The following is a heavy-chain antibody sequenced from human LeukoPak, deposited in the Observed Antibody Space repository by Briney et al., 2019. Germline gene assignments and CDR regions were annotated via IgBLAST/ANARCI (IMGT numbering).Heavy chain of an antibody. Sequence: GGSLRLSCAASGFTFSSYWMTWVRQAPGKGLEWVATIKQDGSEKYYVDSVKGRFTISRDNTKNSLYLQMNSLRAEDTAVYYCAAHVGNAGDFGYWGQGTLVAVSS. J-gene: IGHJ4*02. CDR1: GFTFSSYW. CDR3: AAHVGNAGDFGY. D-gene: IGHD4-23*01. V-gene: IGHV3-7*01. CDR2: IKQDGSEK.